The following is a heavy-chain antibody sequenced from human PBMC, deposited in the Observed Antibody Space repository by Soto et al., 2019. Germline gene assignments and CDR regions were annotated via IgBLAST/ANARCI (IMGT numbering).Heavy chain of an antibody. CDR1: GGSISGSSYY. Sequence: QLQLQESGPGLVKPSETLSLTCTVSGGSISGSSYYWGWIRQPPGKGLEWIGAIYYTGRTYYKPSLKSRVTIYEETSKTQFSLKVNSVTAADTAVYYCASGGEGSIAVAGWGQGTLVTVSS. J-gene: IGHJ4*02. CDR3: ASGGEGSIAVAG. V-gene: IGHV4-39*01. D-gene: IGHD6-19*01. CDR2: IYYTGRT.